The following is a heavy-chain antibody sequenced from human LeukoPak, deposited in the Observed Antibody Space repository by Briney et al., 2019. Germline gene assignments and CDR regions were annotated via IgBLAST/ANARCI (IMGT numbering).Heavy chain of an antibody. D-gene: IGHD6-13*01. Sequence: GRSLRLSCAASGFTFSSYAMHWVRQAPGKGLEWVAVISYDGSNKYYADSVKGRFTISRDNSKNTLYLQMNSLRAEDTAVYYCAREYGSWTDFDYWGQGTLVTVSS. CDR2: ISYDGSNK. V-gene: IGHV3-30-3*01. CDR3: AREYGSWTDFDY. J-gene: IGHJ4*02. CDR1: GFTFSSYA.